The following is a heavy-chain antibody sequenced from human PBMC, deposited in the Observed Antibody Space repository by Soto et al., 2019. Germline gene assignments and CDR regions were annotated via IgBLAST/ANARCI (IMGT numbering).Heavy chain of an antibody. D-gene: IGHD6-19*01. V-gene: IGHV6-1*01. CDR1: GDSVSSDSAA. CDR2: TYYRSKWYI. J-gene: IGHJ6*02. CDR3: VRSRVLIAVAGMANYYYDYAMDV. Sequence: SQTLSLTCAISGDSVSSDSAAWNWIRQSPSRGLEWLGRTYYRSKWYIDYAVSVNGRISINPDTAKNHFSLQLNSVTPEDTAVYYCVRSRVLIAVAGMANYYYDYAMDVWGQGTTVTVSS.